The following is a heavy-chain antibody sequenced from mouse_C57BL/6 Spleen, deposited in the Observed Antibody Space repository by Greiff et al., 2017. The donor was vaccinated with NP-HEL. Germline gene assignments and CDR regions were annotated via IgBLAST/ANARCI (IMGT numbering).Heavy chain of an antibody. CDR3: ARSSSGHTYAMDY. V-gene: IGHV1-52*01. J-gene: IGHJ4*01. CDR2: IDPSDSET. Sequence: VQLQQPGAELVRPGSSVKLSCKASGYTFTSYWMHWVKQRPIQGLEWIGNIDPSDSETHYNQKFKDKATLTVDKSSSTAYMQLSSLTSEDSAVYYCARSSSGHTYAMDYWGQGTSVTVSS. D-gene: IGHD3-2*02. CDR1: GYTFTSYW.